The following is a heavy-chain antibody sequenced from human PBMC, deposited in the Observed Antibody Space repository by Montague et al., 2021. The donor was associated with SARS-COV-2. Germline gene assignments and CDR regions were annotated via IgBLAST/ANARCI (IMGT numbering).Heavy chain of an antibody. V-gene: IGHV4-61*05. CDR2: IYDSGGA. Sequence: SETLSLTCIVSGGSSRSSSFYWAWIRQLPGKELEWIGSIYDSGGARYNPSLKSRVSISVDASKSQFSLRVTSVTAADTAVYFCARRGTGNYEILDYWGQGILVTVSS. CDR1: GGSSRSSSFY. J-gene: IGHJ4*02. CDR3: ARRGTGNYEILDY. D-gene: IGHD3-3*01.